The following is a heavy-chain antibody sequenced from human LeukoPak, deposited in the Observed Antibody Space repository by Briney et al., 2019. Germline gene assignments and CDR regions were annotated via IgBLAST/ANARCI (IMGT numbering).Heavy chain of an antibody. CDR3: ARDQHYYNSGSYYIGLDY. Sequence: GGSLRLSCAASGFTFSSYSMNCVRHAPGKGLEWVSYISSSSSTIYYADSVKGRFTISRDNAKNSLYLQMNSLRAEDTAVYYCARDQHYYNSGSYYIGLDYWGQGTLVTVSS. V-gene: IGHV3-48*01. CDR2: ISSSSSTI. J-gene: IGHJ4*02. CDR1: GFTFSSYS. D-gene: IGHD3-10*01.